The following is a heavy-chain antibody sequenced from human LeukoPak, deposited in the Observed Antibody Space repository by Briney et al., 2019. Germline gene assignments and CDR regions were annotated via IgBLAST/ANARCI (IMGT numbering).Heavy chain of an antibody. J-gene: IGHJ4*02. CDR2: ISSSSSYI. CDR3: ARETRIVGDTSFEPFFDY. Sequence: GGSLRLSCAASGFTFSSYSMNWVRQAPGKGLEWVSSISSSSSYIYYADSVKGRFTISRDNAKNSLYLQMNSLRAEDTAVYYCARETRIVGDTSFEPFFDYWGQGTLVTVSS. D-gene: IGHD1-26*01. CDR1: GFTFSSYS. V-gene: IGHV3-21*01.